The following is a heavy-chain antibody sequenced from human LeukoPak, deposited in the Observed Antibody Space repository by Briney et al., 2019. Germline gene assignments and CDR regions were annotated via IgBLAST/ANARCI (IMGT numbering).Heavy chain of an antibody. CDR2: ISTSGSTI. V-gene: IGHV3-48*02. D-gene: IGHD6-13*01. J-gene: IGHJ4*02. CDR3: ARFRGYISSWYVLDY. CDR1: GFTFSTYS. Sequence: PGGSLRLSCAASGFTFSTYSMNWVRQAPGKGLEWVSYISTSGSTIYYADSVKGRFTISRDNAKNSLYLQMNSLRDEDTATYYCARFRGYISSWYVLDYWGQGSLVTVSS.